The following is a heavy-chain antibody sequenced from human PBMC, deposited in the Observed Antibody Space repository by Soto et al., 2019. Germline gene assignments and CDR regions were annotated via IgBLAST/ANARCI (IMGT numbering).Heavy chain of an antibody. D-gene: IGHD3-3*01. CDR3: ARSQTGVLRFLEWFPRYYYYGMEV. Sequence: SETLSLTCAVYGGSFSGCYWSWIRQPPGKGLEWIGEINHSGSTNYNPSLKSRVTISVDTSKNQFSLKLSSVTAADTAVYYCARSQTGVLRFLEWFPRYYYYGMEVWGQGTTVTVPS. CDR1: GGSFSGCY. J-gene: IGHJ6*02. CDR2: INHSGST. V-gene: IGHV4-34*01.